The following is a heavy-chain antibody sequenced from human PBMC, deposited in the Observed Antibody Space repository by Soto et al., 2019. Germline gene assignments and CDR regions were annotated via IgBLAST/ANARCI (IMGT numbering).Heavy chain of an antibody. D-gene: IGHD3-9*01. CDR2: ISYDGSNK. CDR1: GFTFSSYG. Sequence: GGSLRLSCAASGFTFSSYGMHWVRQAPGKGLEWVAVISYDGSNKYYADSVKGRFTISRDNSKNTLYLQMNSLRAEDTAVYYCAKDQLTGYYVPNYGMDVWGQGTTVTVSS. J-gene: IGHJ6*02. V-gene: IGHV3-30*18. CDR3: AKDQLTGYYVPNYGMDV.